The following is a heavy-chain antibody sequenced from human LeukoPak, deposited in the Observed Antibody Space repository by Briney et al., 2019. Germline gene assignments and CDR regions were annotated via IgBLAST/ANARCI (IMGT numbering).Heavy chain of an antibody. CDR1: GFTFSSYG. Sequence: RGSLRLSCAASGFTFSSYGMHWVRQAPGKGLEWVAFIRYDGSNKYYVDSVKGRFTISRDNSKNTLYLQMNSLRAEDTAVYYCAKDYYDSSGYQGSGYWGQGTLVTVSS. CDR3: AKDYYDSSGYQGSGY. V-gene: IGHV3-30*02. J-gene: IGHJ4*02. CDR2: IRYDGSNK. D-gene: IGHD3-22*01.